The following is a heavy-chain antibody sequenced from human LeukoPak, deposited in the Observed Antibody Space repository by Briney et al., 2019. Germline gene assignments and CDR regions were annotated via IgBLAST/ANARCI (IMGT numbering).Heavy chain of an antibody. J-gene: IGHJ6*02. CDR3: AREGYYGSGTYWTSKPRPNYYGMDV. D-gene: IGHD3-10*01. Sequence: GGSLRLSCAASGFTFSSYWMSWVRQAPGKGLEWVANIKQDGSEKYYVDSVKGRFTISRDNAKNSLYLQMNSLRAEDTAVYYCAREGYYGSGTYWTSKPRPNYYGMDVWGQGTTVTVSS. CDR2: IKQDGSEK. V-gene: IGHV3-7*01. CDR1: GFTFSSYW.